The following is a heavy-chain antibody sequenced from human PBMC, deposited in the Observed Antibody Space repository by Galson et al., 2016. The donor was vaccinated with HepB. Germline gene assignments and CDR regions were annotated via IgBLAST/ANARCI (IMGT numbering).Heavy chain of an antibody. J-gene: IGHJ4*02. CDR2: IIPMFDTA. CDR1: GGSFSSNG. D-gene: IGHD1-1*01. Sequence: SVKVSCKASGGSFSSNGISWVRQAPGEEFEWMGGIIPMFDTAEYAQKFQGRVTITADESMSTVYMEVSSLKSEDTAVYYCAKTTNYFDYWGQGTLVIVSS. V-gene: IGHV1-69*13. CDR3: AKTTNYFDY.